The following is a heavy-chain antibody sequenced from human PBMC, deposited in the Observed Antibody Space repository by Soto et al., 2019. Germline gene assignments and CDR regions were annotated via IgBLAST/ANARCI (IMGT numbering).Heavy chain of an antibody. Sequence: GGSLRLSCTASGFNFGDYAMGWVRQAPGKGLEWVAYIRSKGHGGTTEYAASVRGRFTISRDVSETIAYLQMDSLKTEDTAVYHSPRHLYYLSRIRAFDYWGQGALVTVSS. CDR1: GFNFGDYA. J-gene: IGHJ4*02. V-gene: IGHV3-49*04. D-gene: IGHD3-22*01. CDR2: IRSKGHGGTT. CDR3: PRHLYYLSRIRAFDY.